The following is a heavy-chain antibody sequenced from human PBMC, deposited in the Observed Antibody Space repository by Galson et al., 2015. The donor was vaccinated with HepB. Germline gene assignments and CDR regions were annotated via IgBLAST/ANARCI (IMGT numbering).Heavy chain of an antibody. Sequence: SLRLSCAASGFTFSSYGMHWVRQAPGKGLEWVAVIWYDGSNKYYADSVKGRFTISRDNSKNTLYLQMNSLRAEDTAVYYCARRRDRLGGWFDPWGQGTLVTVSS. CDR2: IWYDGSNK. D-gene: IGHD3-16*01. CDR3: ARRRDRLGGWFDP. J-gene: IGHJ5*02. CDR1: GFTFSSYG. V-gene: IGHV3-33*01.